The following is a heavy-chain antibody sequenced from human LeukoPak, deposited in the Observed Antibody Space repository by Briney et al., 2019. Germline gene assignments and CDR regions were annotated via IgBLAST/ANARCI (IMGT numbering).Heavy chain of an antibody. D-gene: IGHD2-21*01. J-gene: IGHJ4*02. CDR3: AKPGEASNYYFDY. CDR1: GFTFSTYD. CDR2: VRVNGRST. Sequence: GGSLRLSCSASGFTFSTYDMSWVRQAPGKGLEWVSTVRVNGRSTFYADSVKGRYTISRDNSKNTLYLQMNSLRAEDTALYYCAKPGEASNYYFDYWGQGALVTVSS. V-gene: IGHV3-23*01.